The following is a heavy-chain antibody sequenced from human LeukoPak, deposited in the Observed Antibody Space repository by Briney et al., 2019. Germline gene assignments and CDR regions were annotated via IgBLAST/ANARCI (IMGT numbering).Heavy chain of an antibody. D-gene: IGHD2-2*01. CDR1: GGSISSYY. CDR3: ARGHFQLLDI. CDR2: INHSGST. V-gene: IGHV4-34*01. J-gene: IGHJ3*02. Sequence: ASETLSLTCTVSGGSISSYYWSWIRQPPGKGLEWIGEINHSGSTNYNPSLKSRVTISVDTSKNQFSLKLSSVTAADTAVYYCARGHFQLLDIWGQGTMVTVSS.